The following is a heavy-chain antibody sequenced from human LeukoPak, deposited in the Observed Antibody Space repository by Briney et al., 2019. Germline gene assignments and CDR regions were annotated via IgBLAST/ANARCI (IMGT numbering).Heavy chain of an antibody. D-gene: IGHD2-8*02. CDR2: MIPDGSDK. CDR3: RPGRCY. V-gene: IGHV3-7*01. J-gene: IGHJ4*02. Sequence: PGGSLRLSCAASGFPFKSYWLNWVRQAPGKGLELVAHMIPDGSDKYFMDSVKGRFSISRDNANNRLYLEVTSLRVEDTAVYYCRPGRCYWGQGTLVAVAS. CDR1: GFPFKSYW.